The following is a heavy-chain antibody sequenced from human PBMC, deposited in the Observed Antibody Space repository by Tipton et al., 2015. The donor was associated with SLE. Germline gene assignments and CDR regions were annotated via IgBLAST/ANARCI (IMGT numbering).Heavy chain of an antibody. V-gene: IGHV4-39*01. CDR3: ARQRPPAARPEGGMDV. CDR2: IYYSGST. CDR1: GGSISSSSYY. Sequence: TLSLTCTVSGGSISSSSYYWGWIRQPPGKGREWIGSIYYSGSTYYNPSLKSRVTISVDTSKNQFSLKLSSVTAADTAVYYCARQRPPAARPEGGMDVWGQGTTVTVSS. J-gene: IGHJ6*02. D-gene: IGHD6-6*01.